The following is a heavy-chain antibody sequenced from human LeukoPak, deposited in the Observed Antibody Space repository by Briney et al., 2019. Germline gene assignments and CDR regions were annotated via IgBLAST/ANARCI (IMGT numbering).Heavy chain of an antibody. D-gene: IGHD3-3*01. V-gene: IGHV4-59*01. CDR3: ARGDFWSGYYTAPPGFDP. CDR2: IYYSGST. CDR1: GGSISSYY. J-gene: IGHJ5*02. Sequence: SETLSLTCTVSGGSISSYYWSWIRQPPGKGLDCIGYIYYSGSTNYNPSLQSRVTISVDTSKNQFSLKLSSVTAADTAVYYCARGDFWSGYYTAPPGFDPWGQGTLVTVSS.